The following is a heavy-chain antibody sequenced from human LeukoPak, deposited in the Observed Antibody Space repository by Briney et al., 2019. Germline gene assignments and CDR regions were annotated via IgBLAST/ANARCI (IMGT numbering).Heavy chain of an antibody. Sequence: ASVKDSCKSSGYTFPSNAMHWVRQAPGQRREWMGWINACNGNTKYSQEFQGRVTITRDTSPSTTYMEVSDLRSEHMAVCYCARSSGCTLTYDYWGQGTLVTVSS. CDR3: ARSSGCTLTYDY. CDR1: GYTFPSNA. J-gene: IGHJ4*02. D-gene: IGHD3-22*01. CDR2: INACNGNT. V-gene: IGHV1-3*03.